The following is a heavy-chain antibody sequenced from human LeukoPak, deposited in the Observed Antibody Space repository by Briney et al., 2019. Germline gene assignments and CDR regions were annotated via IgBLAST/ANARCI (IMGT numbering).Heavy chain of an antibody. V-gene: IGHV3-48*03. Sequence: AGSLRLSCAASGCTFSSYERNWVRQAQGEGGEWGSYISSSGSTIYYAASVKGRFTISRENAKDSLYLQMNSLRAEDTAVYYCAELGITMIGGVWGKGTTVTISS. CDR3: AELGITMIGGV. CDR1: GCTFSSYE. J-gene: IGHJ6*04. CDR2: ISSSGSTI. D-gene: IGHD3-10*02.